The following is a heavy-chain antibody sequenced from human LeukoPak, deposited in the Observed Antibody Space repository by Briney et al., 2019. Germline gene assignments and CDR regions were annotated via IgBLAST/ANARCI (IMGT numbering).Heavy chain of an antibody. J-gene: IGHJ4*02. CDR2: ISWDGGST. CDR1: GFTFSSYA. V-gene: IGHV3-43*01. Sequence: GGSLRLSCVASGFTFSSYAMSWVRQAPGKGLEWVSLISWDGGSTYYADSVKGRFTISRDNSKNSLYLQMNSLRTEDTALYYCAKEYDILTGLDYWGQGTLVTVSS. CDR3: AKEYDILTGLDY. D-gene: IGHD3-9*01.